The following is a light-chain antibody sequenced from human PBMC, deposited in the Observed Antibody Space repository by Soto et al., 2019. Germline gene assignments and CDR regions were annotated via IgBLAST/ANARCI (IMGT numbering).Light chain of an antibody. V-gene: IGLV2-18*01. J-gene: IGLJ1*01. CDR3: SLYTSENAYV. Sequence: QSVLTQPPSVSGSPGQSVTISCTGTSTDFVSSNRVSWYQQPPGTAPKLMIYEVSKRPSGVPDRFSGSKSGNTASLTISGLQAADEADYYCSLYTSENAYVFGNGTKVTV. CDR2: EVS. CDR1: STDFVSSNR.